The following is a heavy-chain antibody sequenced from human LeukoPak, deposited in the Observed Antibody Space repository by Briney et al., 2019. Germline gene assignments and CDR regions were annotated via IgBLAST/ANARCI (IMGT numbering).Heavy chain of an antibody. CDR1: GFSLSSYA. J-gene: IGHJ4*02. CDR2: IIGSGGST. CDR3: SKDSGGDNYFDY. V-gene: IGHV3-23*01. Sequence: GGSLRLSCAASGFSLSSYAMSWVRQGPGKGLEWVSGIIGSGGSTYYAHSVKGRLTISRDNSKNTLYLQMRSLRGEDTAVYYCSKDSGGDNYFDYWGQGTLVTVSS. D-gene: IGHD3-16*01.